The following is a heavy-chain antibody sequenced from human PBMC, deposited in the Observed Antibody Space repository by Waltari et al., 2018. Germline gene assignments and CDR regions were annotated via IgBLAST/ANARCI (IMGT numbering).Heavy chain of an antibody. CDR3: ARLPISLGVGSVFDI. V-gene: IGHV4-39*01. Sequence: QMQLQESGPGLVKPSEPLSLTCPVSGGSIRSSPYYWGWIRQPPGKGLEWIGNIYYSGSTYYKPSLKSRLTISVDTSKNQFSLNLRSVTAADTAVYYCARLPISLGVGSVFDIWGQGTMVTVSS. CDR1: GGSIRSSPYY. D-gene: IGHD2-15*01. J-gene: IGHJ3*02. CDR2: IYYSGST.